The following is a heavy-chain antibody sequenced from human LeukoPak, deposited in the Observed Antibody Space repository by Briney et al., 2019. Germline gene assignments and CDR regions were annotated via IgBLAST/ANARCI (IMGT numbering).Heavy chain of an antibody. Sequence: GGSLRLSCAASGFTFSSYWMHWVRQAPGKGLVWVSRIDIDGRSASYADSVKGRFTISRDNAKNMLYLQMNSLRAEDTAVYYCARDRPRYPFDYWGQEALITVSS. D-gene: IGHD6-6*01. V-gene: IGHV3-74*01. J-gene: IGHJ4*02. CDR2: IDIDGRSA. CDR1: GFTFSSYW. CDR3: ARDRPRYPFDY.